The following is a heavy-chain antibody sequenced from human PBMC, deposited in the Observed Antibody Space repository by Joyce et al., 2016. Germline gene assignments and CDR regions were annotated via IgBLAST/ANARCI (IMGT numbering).Heavy chain of an antibody. D-gene: IGHD3-16*01. CDR2: ISCTSYYI. V-gene: IGHV3-21*01. J-gene: IGHJ6*02. Sequence: QLVESGGGVVKPGGSLRLSCEASGSTFSSSSMSWFRQAPGKGLEWVAAISCTSYYIFLAGTVRGRFTVSRDNAKNTLYLQMNSLRAEDSAVFYYARGGISYYYAMDVWGQGTTVTVSS. CDR3: ARGGISYYYAMDV. CDR1: GSTFSSSS.